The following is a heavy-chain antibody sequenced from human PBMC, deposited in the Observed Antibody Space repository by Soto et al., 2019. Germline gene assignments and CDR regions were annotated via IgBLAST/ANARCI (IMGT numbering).Heavy chain of an antibody. J-gene: IGHJ4*02. Sequence: EVQLVESGGGLVQPGGSLRLSCAASGFTFSGYWMHWVRQAPEKGLEWVANIKQDGSEEYDVDSVKGRFTISRDNAKNSLYLQMNSLRAEDTAVYYCVRDIGGSGSYWGQGTLVTVSS. CDR2: IKQDGSEE. CDR3: VRDIGGSGSY. CDR1: GFTFSGYW. D-gene: IGHD2-15*01. V-gene: IGHV3-7*03.